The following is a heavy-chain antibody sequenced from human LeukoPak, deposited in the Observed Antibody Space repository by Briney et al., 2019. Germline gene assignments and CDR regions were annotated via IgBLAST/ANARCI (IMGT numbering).Heavy chain of an antibody. CDR1: GFTFSSYS. V-gene: IGHV3-48*01. Sequence: GGSLRLSCAASGFTFSSYSMNWVRQAPGKGLEWVSYISSSSSTIYYADSVKGRFTISRDNAKNSLYLQMNSLRAEDTAVYYCASRFDYGDYEPAFDIWGQGTMVTVSS. CDR3: ASRFDYGDYEPAFDI. J-gene: IGHJ3*02. CDR2: ISSSSSTI. D-gene: IGHD4-17*01.